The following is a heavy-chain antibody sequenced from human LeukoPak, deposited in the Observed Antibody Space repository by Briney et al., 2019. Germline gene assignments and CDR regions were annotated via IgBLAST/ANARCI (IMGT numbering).Heavy chain of an antibody. CDR1: GFTVSSNY. CDR3: ASGSGYDSEVY. V-gene: IGHV3-53*01. D-gene: IGHD5-12*01. CDR2: IYSGGST. J-gene: IGHJ4*02. Sequence: GGSLRLSCAASGFTVSSNYMCSVRQAPGKGLEWVSVIYSGGSTYYADSVKGRFTISRDNSKNTLYLQMNSLRAEDTAVYYCASGSGYDSEVYWGQGTLVTVSS.